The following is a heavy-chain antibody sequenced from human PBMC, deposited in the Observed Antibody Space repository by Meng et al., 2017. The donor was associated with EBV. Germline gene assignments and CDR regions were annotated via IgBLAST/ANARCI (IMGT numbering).Heavy chain of an antibody. CDR2: LIPMSGAP. J-gene: IGHJ4*02. CDR3: ASESGRGFTPDY. D-gene: IGHD3-10*01. V-gene: IGHV1-69*01. Sequence: QVQCEDHWPGGKRPGSWVTFSCRTHGCTFKCVAVSWVRQAPVQGLEWMGGLIPMSGAPLYAQMFQDRVTIIADESTSTHSMELNNLRFEDTAMYYCASESGRGFTPDYWGQGTLVTVSS. CDR1: GCTFKCVA.